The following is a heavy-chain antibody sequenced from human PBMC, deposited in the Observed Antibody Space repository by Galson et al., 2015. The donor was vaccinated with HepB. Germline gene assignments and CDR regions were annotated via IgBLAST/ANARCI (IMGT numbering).Heavy chain of an antibody. CDR2: ISGSGGST. Sequence: SLRLSCAASGFTFSSYAMSWVRQAPGKGLEWVSAISGSGGSTYYADSVKGRFTISRDNSKNTLYLQMNSLRAEDTAVYYCAKGGALVAVAGTRIFDYWGQGTLVTVSS. V-gene: IGHV3-23*01. CDR3: AKGGALVAVAGTRIFDY. CDR1: GFTFSSYA. J-gene: IGHJ4*02. D-gene: IGHD6-19*01.